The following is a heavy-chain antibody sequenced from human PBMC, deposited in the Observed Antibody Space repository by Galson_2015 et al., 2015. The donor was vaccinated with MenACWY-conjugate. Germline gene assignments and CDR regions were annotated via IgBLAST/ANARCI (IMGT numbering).Heavy chain of an antibody. J-gene: IGHJ5*01. Sequence: ETLSLTCTVSGGSISSHSYYWGWVRQPPGKGLEWIGNIYYSGLTYYNSSLRSRLTLSVDTSKNQFSLQLHSVSASDTAFYFCTKLHAPARDWQFDSWGQGILVTVSS. V-gene: IGHV4-39*01. CDR2: IYYSGLT. D-gene: IGHD3/OR15-3a*01. CDR1: GGSISSHSYY. CDR3: TKLHAPARDWQFDS.